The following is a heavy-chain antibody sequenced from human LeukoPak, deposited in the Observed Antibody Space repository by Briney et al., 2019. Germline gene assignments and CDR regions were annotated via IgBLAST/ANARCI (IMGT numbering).Heavy chain of an antibody. Sequence: ASVKVSCKASGYTFTSYDINWVRQATGQGLEWMGWMNPNSGNTGYAQKFQGRVTMTKNTSITTAYMELSSLRSEDTAVYYCARALSWTTDSYYYMDVWGKGTTVIVS. CDR2: MNPNSGNT. J-gene: IGHJ6*03. CDR3: ARALSWTTDSYYYMDV. V-gene: IGHV1-8*01. CDR1: GYTFTSYD. D-gene: IGHD3/OR15-3a*01.